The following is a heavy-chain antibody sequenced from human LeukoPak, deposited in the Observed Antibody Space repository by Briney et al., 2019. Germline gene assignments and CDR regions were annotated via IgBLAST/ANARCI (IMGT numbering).Heavy chain of an antibody. D-gene: IGHD2-2*01. V-gene: IGHV4-38-2*02. CDR1: GYSISSGYY. Sequence: SETLSLTCTVSGYSISSGYYWGWIRQPPGKGLEWIGSIYHSGSTYYNPSLKSRVTISVDTSKNQFSLKLSSVTAADTAVYYCARASLGYCSSTSCYSWFDPWGQGTLVTVSS. CDR2: IYHSGST. J-gene: IGHJ5*02. CDR3: ARASLGYCSSTSCYSWFDP.